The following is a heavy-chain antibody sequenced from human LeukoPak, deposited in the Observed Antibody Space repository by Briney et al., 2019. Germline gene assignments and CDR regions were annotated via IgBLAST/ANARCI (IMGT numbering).Heavy chain of an antibody. CDR1: GFTFSSYG. Sequence: SGRSLRLSCAASGFTFSSYGMHWVRQAPGKGLEWVAVISYDGSNKYYADSVKGRFTISRDNSKNTLYLQMNSLRAEDTAVYYCAKDHSDYLDYFDYWGQGTLVTVS. CDR3: AKDHSDYLDYFDY. CDR2: ISYDGSNK. D-gene: IGHD5-12*01. J-gene: IGHJ4*02. V-gene: IGHV3-30*18.